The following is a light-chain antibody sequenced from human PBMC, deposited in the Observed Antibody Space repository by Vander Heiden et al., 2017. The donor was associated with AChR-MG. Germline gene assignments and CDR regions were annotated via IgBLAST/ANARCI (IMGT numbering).Light chain of an antibody. CDR2: NDN. J-gene: IGLJ2*01. CDR3: AAWDDSLNGPYVV. V-gene: IGLV1-44*01. Sequence: QPVLTQPPSASGTPGQRVTISCSGSSSNIGSNTVTWYQQLPGTAPKLLIYNDNQRPSGVPDRFSGSKSGTSASLAISGLQSEDEADYYCAAWDDSLNGPYVVFGGGTKLTVL. CDR1: SSNIGSNT.